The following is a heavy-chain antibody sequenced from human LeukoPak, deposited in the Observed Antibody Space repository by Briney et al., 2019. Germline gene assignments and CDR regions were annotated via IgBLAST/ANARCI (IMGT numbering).Heavy chain of an antibody. CDR1: GYTFTSYG. CDR3: ARAARYYYDSSGYQELPDY. CDR2: ISAYNGNT. V-gene: IGHV1-18*01. Sequence: GASVKVSCKASGYTFTSYGISWVRQAPGQGLEWMGWISAYNGNTNYAQKLQGRVTMTTDTSTSTAYMELRSLRSDDTAVYYCARAARYYYDSSGYQELPDYWGQGTLVTVSS. D-gene: IGHD3-22*01. J-gene: IGHJ4*02.